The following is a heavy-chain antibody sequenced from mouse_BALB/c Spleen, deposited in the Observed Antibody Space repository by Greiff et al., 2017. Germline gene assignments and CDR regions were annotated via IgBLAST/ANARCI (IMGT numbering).Heavy chain of an antibody. CDR1: GYTFTSYT. J-gene: IGHJ4*01. CDR2: INPSSGYT. CDR3: ARWPTEDAMDY. V-gene: IGHV1-4*02. Sequence: QVQLKQSAAELARPGASVKMSCKASGYTFTSYTMHWVKQRPGQGLEWIGYINPSSGYTEYNQKFKDKATLTVDKSSSTAYMQLSSPTSEDSAVYYSARWPTEDAMDYWGQGTSVTVSS.